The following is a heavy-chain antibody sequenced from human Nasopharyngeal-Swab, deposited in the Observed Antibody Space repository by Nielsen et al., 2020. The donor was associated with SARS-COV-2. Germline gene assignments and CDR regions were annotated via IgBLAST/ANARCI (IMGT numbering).Heavy chain of an antibody. CDR3: TTVWELLSH. D-gene: IGHD1-26*01. Sequence: GESLKISCAASGFTFDDYAMHWVRQAPGKGLEWVGRIKSKTDGGSTDYAAPVKGRFTISRDDSKNTLYLQMNSLKTEDTAVYYCTTVWELLSHWGQGTLVTVSS. CDR1: GFTFDDYA. J-gene: IGHJ4*02. CDR2: IKSKTDGGST. V-gene: IGHV3-15*01.